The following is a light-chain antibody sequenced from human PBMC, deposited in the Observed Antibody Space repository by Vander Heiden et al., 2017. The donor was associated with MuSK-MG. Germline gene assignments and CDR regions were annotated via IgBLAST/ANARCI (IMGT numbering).Light chain of an antibody. CDR3: QHRTNRPPLT. CDR2: GSS. CDR1: QSVSSS. J-gene: IGKJ4*01. V-gene: IGKV3-11*01. Sequence: DIALTQTPATLSVSPGERATLSCRASQSVSSSLAWYQQKPGQAPRLLIYGSSDRATDIPDRFSGSGSGTDFTLTISSLEPGDSAVYYCQHRTNRPPLTFGGGTRVEIK.